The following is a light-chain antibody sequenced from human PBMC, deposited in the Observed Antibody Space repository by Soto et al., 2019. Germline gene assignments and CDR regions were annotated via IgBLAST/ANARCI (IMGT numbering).Light chain of an antibody. CDR2: SNN. Sequence: QSVLTQPPSASGTPGQRVTISCSGSTSNIGSNTVSWYQQLPGKAPKLLIYSNNKRPSGVPDRFSGSKSGASASLTISGLQAEDEADYYCAAWEDSLNGHVVFGGGTKLTVL. CDR1: TSNIGSNT. J-gene: IGLJ2*01. V-gene: IGLV1-44*01. CDR3: AAWEDSLNGHVV.